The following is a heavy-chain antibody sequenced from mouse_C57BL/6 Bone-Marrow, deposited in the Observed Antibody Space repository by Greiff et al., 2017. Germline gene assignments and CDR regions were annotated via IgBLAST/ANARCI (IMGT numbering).Heavy chain of an antibody. CDR2: ISYDGSN. V-gene: IGHV3-6*01. Sequence: EVQLVESGPGLVKPSQSLSLTCSVTGYSITSGYYWNWIRQFPGNKLEWMGYISYDGSNNYNPSLKNRISITRDTSKNQFFLKLNSVTTEDTATYYCARAGGEYDYDYFDYWGQGTTLTVSS. CDR3: ARAGGEYDYDYFDY. J-gene: IGHJ2*01. D-gene: IGHD2-4*01. CDR1: GYSITSGYY.